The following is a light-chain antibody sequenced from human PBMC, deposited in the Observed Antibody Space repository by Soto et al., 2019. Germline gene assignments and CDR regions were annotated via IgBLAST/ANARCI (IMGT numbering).Light chain of an antibody. CDR1: SSDIGGYNY. V-gene: IGLV2-14*01. CDR2: EVT. J-gene: IGLJ2*01. CDR3: SSYTSSNTLHLV. Sequence: QSALTQPASVSGSPGQSITIFCTGTSSDIGGYNYVPWYQHHPGKAPKLIIYEVTYRPSGVSNRFSGSKSGNTASLTISGLQAEDEADYWCSSYTSSNTLHLVFGGGTKLTVL.